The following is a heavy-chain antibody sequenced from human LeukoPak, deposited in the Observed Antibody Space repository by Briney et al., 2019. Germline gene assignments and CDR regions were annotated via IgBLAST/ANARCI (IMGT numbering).Heavy chain of an antibody. CDR2: ISSSSSYI. V-gene: IGHV3-21*01. D-gene: IGHD3-10*01. J-gene: IGHJ4*02. Sequence: GSLRLSCAASGFTFSSYSMNWVRQAPGKGLEWVSSISSSSSYIYYADSVKGRFTISRDNAKNSLYLQMNSLRAEDTAVYYCARDYSTYYYGSSRGRYFDYWGQGTLVTVSS. CDR1: GFTFSSYS. CDR3: ARDYSTYYYGSSRGRYFDY.